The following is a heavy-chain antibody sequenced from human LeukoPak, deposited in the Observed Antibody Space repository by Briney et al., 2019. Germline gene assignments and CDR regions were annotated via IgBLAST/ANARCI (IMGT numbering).Heavy chain of an antibody. J-gene: IGHJ6*03. CDR2: ISSTGGTT. CDR3: ATDSALSYIDV. Sequence: GGSLRLSCAASGITFSNYGMSWVRQAPGKGLEWVSSISSTGGTTYYADSVKGRFTISRDNSKNTLYLQMNSLKGDDTAVYYCATDSALSYIDVWGKGTTVIMSS. CDR1: GITFSNYG. V-gene: IGHV3-23*01. D-gene: IGHD3-10*01.